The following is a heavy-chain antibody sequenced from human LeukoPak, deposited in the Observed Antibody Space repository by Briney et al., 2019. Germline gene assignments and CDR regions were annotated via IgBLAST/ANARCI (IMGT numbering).Heavy chain of an antibody. CDR2: IIPIFGTA. Sequence: SVKVSCKASGGTFSSYAISWVRQAPGQGLVWMGGIIPIFGTANYAQKFQGRVTITADESTSTAYMELSSLRSEDTAVYYCARETPIAVAGPHYYYGMDVWGQGTTVTVSS. V-gene: IGHV1-69*13. J-gene: IGHJ6*02. CDR1: GGTFSSYA. CDR3: ARETPIAVAGPHYYYGMDV. D-gene: IGHD6-19*01.